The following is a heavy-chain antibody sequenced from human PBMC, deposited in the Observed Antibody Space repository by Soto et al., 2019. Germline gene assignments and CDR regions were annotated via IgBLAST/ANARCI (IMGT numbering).Heavy chain of an antibody. V-gene: IGHV1-69*13. J-gene: IGHJ4*02. CDR1: GGTFSSYA. D-gene: IGHD3-10*01. CDR2: IIPIFGTA. Sequence: GASVKVSCKASGGTFSSYAISWVRQAPGQGIEWMGGIIPIFGTANYAQKFQGRVTITADESTSTAYMELSSLRSEDTAVYYCARYYSYYYGSGSYYALDYWGQGTLVTVSS. CDR3: ARYYSYYYGSGSYYALDY.